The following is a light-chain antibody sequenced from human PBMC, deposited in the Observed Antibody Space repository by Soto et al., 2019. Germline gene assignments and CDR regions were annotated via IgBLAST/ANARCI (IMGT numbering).Light chain of an antibody. CDR2: AAS. CDR3: QQVNSYPIT. V-gene: IGKV1-9*01. Sequence: DIQLTQSPSFLSASVGDRVTITCRASQGINNYLAWYQQKAGKAPKLLIYAASTLQSGVTSRFSGSGSGTEFTLTISSLQPEDFATYYCQQVNSYPITFGQGTRLEIK. CDR1: QGINNY. J-gene: IGKJ5*01.